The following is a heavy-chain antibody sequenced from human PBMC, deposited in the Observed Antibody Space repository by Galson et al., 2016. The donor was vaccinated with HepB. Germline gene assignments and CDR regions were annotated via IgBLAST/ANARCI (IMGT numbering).Heavy chain of an antibody. J-gene: IGHJ4*02. V-gene: IGHV3-74*01. D-gene: IGHD6-13*01. Sequence: SLRLSCAASGFPFSNFWMHWVRQAPGKGLVWVSRINSDGSRTDYADSVKDRFTISRDNSKNSLYLQMNSLRAEDTAVYYCARGRYSSSWYGDFDYWGQGTLVTVSS. CDR1: GFPFSNFW. CDR3: ARGRYSSSWYGDFDY. CDR2: INSDGSRT.